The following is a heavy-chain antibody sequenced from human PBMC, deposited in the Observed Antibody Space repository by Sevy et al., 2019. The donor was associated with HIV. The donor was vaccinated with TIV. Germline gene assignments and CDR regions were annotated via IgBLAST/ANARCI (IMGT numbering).Heavy chain of an antibody. CDR3: ARAYGSGSYFSYYGMDV. V-gene: IGHV4-39*01. CDR2: IYYSGST. D-gene: IGHD3-10*01. Sequence: SETLSLTCTVSGGSISYSNYYWGWIRQPPGKGLNWIGSIYYSGSTYYNPSLKSRVIISVDTSKNQFSLKLSSVTAADTAVYYCARAYGSGSYFSYYGMDVWGQGTTVTVSS. J-gene: IGHJ6*02. CDR1: GGSISYSNYY.